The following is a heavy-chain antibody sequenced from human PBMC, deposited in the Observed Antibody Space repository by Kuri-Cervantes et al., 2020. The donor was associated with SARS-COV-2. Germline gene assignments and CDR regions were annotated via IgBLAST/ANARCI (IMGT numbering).Heavy chain of an antibody. D-gene: IGHD6-19*01. Sequence: ASVKVTCKTSVYTFTGYYIHWVLQAPGQGLEWRGWNNPRNDVTNYVPRFQNRATMITDTSITTASMELSRLRSDDTALYYCARAENTWKDHTGWPLEYWGQGTPVTVSS. CDR1: VYTFTGYY. CDR2: NNPRNDVT. J-gene: IGHJ4*02. V-gene: IGHV1-2*02. CDR3: ARAENTWKDHTGWPLEY.